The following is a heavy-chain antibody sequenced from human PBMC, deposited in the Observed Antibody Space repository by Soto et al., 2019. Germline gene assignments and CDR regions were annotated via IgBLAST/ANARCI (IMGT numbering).Heavy chain of an antibody. V-gene: IGHV3-74*01. D-gene: IGHD4-17*01. CDR1: GFTFFAYW. J-gene: IGHJ5*01. CDR3: AKEGDSGVYAGENWFDS. CDR2: INREGSHT. Sequence: EVQLVESGVGLVQPGGSLRLSCAASGFTFFAYWIHWVRQVPGKGLVWVSRINREGSHTSNADSVRGRFTIYRDNSKNTVSLQMNSLTAEDTAVYYWAKEGDSGVYAGENWFDSWGQGSLWSVSS.